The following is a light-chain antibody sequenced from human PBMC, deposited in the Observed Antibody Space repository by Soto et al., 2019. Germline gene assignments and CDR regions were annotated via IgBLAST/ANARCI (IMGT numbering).Light chain of an antibody. CDR2: DAS. V-gene: IGKV3-11*01. CDR3: QQRSNWRIT. CDR1: QSVSSY. Sequence: ELVLTQSPATLSLSPGERATLSCRASQSVSSYLAWYQQKPGQAPRLLLYDASNRATGIPARFSGSGSGTDFTLTISSLEPEDFAVYYCQQRSNWRITFGQGTRLEIK. J-gene: IGKJ5*01.